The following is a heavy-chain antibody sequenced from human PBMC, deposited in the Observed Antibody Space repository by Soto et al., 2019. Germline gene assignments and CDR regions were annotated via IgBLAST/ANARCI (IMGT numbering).Heavy chain of an antibody. CDR3: ARDQGIDTAMVMRYYYYSGMDV. CDR1: GFTFSSYS. CDR2: ISSSSSYI. Sequence: NPGGSLRLSCAASGFTFSSYSMNWVRQAPGKGLEWVSSISSSSSYIYYADSVKGRFTISRDNAKNSLYLQMNSLRAEDTAVYYCARDQGIDTAMVMRYYYYSGMDVWGQGTTVTVSS. D-gene: IGHD5-18*01. V-gene: IGHV3-21*01. J-gene: IGHJ6*02.